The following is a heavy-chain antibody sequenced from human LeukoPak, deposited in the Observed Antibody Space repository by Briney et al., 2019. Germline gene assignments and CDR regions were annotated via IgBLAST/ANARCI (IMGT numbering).Heavy chain of an antibody. CDR2: MYAGDSDA. D-gene: IGHD3-16*01. CDR1: GYSFPSYW. CDR3: ARGGHYGMDV. Sequence: GESLKISCKGSGYSFPSYWIGWVRQMPGKGLEWMGFMYAGDSDARYSPSFQGQVTMSADKSISTAYVQWSSLKASDTAMYYCARGGHYGMDVWGQGTTVTVSS. J-gene: IGHJ6*02. V-gene: IGHV5-51*01.